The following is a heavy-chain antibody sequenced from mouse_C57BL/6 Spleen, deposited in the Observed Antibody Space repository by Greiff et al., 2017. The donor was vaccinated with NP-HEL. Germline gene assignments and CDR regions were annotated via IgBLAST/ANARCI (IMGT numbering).Heavy chain of an antibody. CDR1: GFTFSDYG. J-gene: IGHJ3*01. CDR2: ISSGSSTI. Sequence: DVHLVESGGGLVKPGGSLKLSCAASGFTFSDYGMHWVRQAPEKGLEWVAYISSGSSTIYYADTVKGRFTISRDNAKNTLFLQMTSLRSEDTAMYYCARVDDYDRAWFAYWGQRTLVTVSA. V-gene: IGHV5-17*01. CDR3: ARVDDYDRAWFAY. D-gene: IGHD2-4*01.